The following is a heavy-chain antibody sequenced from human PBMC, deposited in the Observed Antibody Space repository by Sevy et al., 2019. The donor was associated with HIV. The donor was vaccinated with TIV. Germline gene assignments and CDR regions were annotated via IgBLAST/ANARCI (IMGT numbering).Heavy chain of an antibody. D-gene: IGHD6-19*01. CDR2: ISSNSDHI. Sequence: GGSLRLSCAASGFIFNSYSMNWVRQAPGKGLEWVSFISSNSDHIYYVDSVRGRFTISRDNAKNSLFLQMNSLRAEDTAVYYCAREHSPSFGLVLVGWFDPWGQGTPVTVSS. V-gene: IGHV3-21*01. CDR3: AREHSPSFGLVLVGWFDP. J-gene: IGHJ5*02. CDR1: GFIFNSYS.